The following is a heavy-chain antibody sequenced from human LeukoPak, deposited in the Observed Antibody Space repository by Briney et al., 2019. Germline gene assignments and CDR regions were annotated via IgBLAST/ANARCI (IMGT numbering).Heavy chain of an antibody. CDR3: ARQEHSSGYYSRFDY. CDR1: GGSISSYY. D-gene: IGHD3-22*01. J-gene: IGHJ4*02. CDR2: IYTSGST. V-gene: IGHV4-4*09. Sequence: SETLSLTCTVSGGSISSYYWSWIRQPPGKGLEWIGYIYTSGSTNYNPSLKSRVTILVDTSKNQFSLKLSSVTAADTAVYYCARQEHSSGYYSRFDYWGQGTLVTVSS.